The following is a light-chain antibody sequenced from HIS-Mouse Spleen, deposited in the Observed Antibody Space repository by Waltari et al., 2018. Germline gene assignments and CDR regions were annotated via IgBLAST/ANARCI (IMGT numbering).Light chain of an antibody. CDR3: QQYYSTPLT. J-gene: IGKJ4*01. V-gene: IGKV4-1*01. CDR2: WAT. CDR1: QSVLYSSNNKNY. Sequence: DIVMTQSPDSLAVSLGERATINCKSSQSVLYSSNNKNYLAWYQQQPGQPTKLLIYWATTRESGVPDRCSGSGSGTDSTLTSSSLQAEDVAVYYCQQYYSTPLTFGGGTKVEIK.